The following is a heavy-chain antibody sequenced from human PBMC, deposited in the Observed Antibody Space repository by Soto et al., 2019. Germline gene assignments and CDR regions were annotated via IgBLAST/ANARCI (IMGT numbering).Heavy chain of an antibody. J-gene: IGHJ4*02. CDR2: VNPIVGMS. V-gene: IGHV1-69*02. D-gene: IGHD3-10*01. Sequence: QVQLVQSGAEVKKPGSSVRLSCTASGGTFNFYTINWVRQAPGQRLEWVGRVNPIVGMSSSASKFQDRGTITADKSTSKASMDLTCLKSKDTAMYYWATSYGSGSTHLDYWGRGTLVTVSS. CDR1: GGTFNFYT. CDR3: ATSYGSGSTHLDY.